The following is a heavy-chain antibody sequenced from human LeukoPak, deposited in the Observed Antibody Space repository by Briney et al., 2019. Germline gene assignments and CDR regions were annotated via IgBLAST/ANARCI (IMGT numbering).Heavy chain of an antibody. CDR2: IYHSGST. CDR1: RYSISSGYY. D-gene: IGHD3-3*01. V-gene: IGHV4-38-2*01. CDR3: ARGRGLRFLEWLLPRFDY. Sequence: SETLSLTCAVSRYSISSGYYWGWIRQPPGKGLEWIGSIYHSGSTYYNPSLKSRVTISVDTSKNQFSLKLSSVTAADTAVYYCARGRGLRFLEWLLPRFDYWGQGTLVTVSS. J-gene: IGHJ4*02.